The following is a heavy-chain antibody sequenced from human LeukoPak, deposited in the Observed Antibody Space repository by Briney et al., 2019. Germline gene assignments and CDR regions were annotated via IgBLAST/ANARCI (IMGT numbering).Heavy chain of an antibody. CDR2: ISNDENMK. D-gene: IGHD4-11*01. Sequence: PGGSLRLSCAASGFTFSTYSMHWVRQAPGKGLDWVAVISNDENMKYYADSVKGRFTISRDNSQNALYLQMDSLRAEDTAVYYCSTEAVVTVTGFDSWGQGTLVTVSS. CDR1: GFTFSTYS. CDR3: STEAVVTVTGFDS. V-gene: IGHV3-30-3*01. J-gene: IGHJ4*02.